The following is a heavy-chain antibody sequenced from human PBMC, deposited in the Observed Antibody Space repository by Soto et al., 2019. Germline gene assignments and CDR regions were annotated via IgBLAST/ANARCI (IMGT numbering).Heavy chain of an antibody. CDR3: VRDAGVAEKWFDP. V-gene: IGHV4-4*02. CDR2: IYHTGTI. Sequence: SETLSLTCAVSGDSITSTNWWSWVRQPPGKGLEWIVEIYHTGTINYNPSLKSRVTISVDKSKNQFSLNLNSVTAADTAMYYCVRDAGVAEKWFDPWGQGTLVTVPS. J-gene: IGHJ5*02. D-gene: IGHD6-13*01. CDR1: GDSITSTNW.